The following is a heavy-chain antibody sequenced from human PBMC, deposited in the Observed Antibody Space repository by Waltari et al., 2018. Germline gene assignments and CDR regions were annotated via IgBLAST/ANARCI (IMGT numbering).Heavy chain of an antibody. Sequence: EVQLVESGGGLVQPGGSLRLSCAASGFTFTNHWMSWVRQAPGKGLEWVANIKQDGSEKYYVDSVKGRFTISRDNAKNSLYLQMNSLRAEDTAVYYCVVTTNYWGQGTLVTVSS. CDR2: IKQDGSEK. J-gene: IGHJ4*02. D-gene: IGHD2-21*02. CDR1: GFTFTNHW. V-gene: IGHV3-7*03. CDR3: VVTTNY.